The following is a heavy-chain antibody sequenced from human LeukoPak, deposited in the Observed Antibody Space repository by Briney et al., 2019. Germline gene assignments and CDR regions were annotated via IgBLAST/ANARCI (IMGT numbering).Heavy chain of an antibody. CDR2: ISYDRSNK. Sequence: GRSLRLSCAASGVTLSIYGMHWVRQAPGKGLEWVAVISYDRSNKYYADSVKGRFTISRDNSKNTLYLQMNSLRAEDTAVYYCAKDEVGYSSGWYRSYFDYWGQGTLVTVSS. V-gene: IGHV3-30*18. CDR3: AKDEVGYSSGWYRSYFDY. J-gene: IGHJ4*02. CDR1: GVTLSIYG. D-gene: IGHD6-19*01.